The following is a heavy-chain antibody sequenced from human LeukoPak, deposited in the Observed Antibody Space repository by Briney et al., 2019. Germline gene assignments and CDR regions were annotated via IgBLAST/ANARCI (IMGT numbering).Heavy chain of an antibody. D-gene: IGHD6-6*01. V-gene: IGHV4-39*01. J-gene: IGHJ4*02. CDR3: ARTYSRSSYGWGYFDD. Sequence: SETLSLTCTVSGGSISSSSYYWGWIRQPPGKGLEWIGSIYYSGSTYYNPSLKSRVTISVDTSKNQFSLKLSSVTAADTAVYYCARTYSRSSYGWGYFDDCGQGTLVTVSS. CDR2: IYYSGST. CDR1: GGSISSSSYY.